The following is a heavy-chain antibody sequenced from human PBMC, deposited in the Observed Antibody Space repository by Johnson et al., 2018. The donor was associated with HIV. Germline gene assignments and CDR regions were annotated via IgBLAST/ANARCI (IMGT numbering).Heavy chain of an antibody. J-gene: IGHJ3*02. CDR3: AKDRGLERRERAFDI. Sequence: QVHLVESGGGVVQPGGSLRLSCAASGFTFSSYGMHWVRQAPGKGLEWVAVIWYDGSNKYYADSVKGRFTISRDNAKNSLYLQMNSLRAEDTALYYCAKDRGLERRERAFDIWGQGTMVTVSS. CDR1: GFTFSSYG. V-gene: IGHV3-33*03. D-gene: IGHD1-1*01. CDR2: IWYDGSNK.